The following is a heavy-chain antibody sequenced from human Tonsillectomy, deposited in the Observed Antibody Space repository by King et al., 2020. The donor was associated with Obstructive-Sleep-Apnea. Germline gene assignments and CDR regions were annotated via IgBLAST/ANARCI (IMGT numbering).Heavy chain of an antibody. J-gene: IGHJ4*02. V-gene: IGHV3-23*04. Sequence: VQLVESGGGLVQPGGSLRLSCAASGFTFSIYAMSWVRQAPGKGLEWVSAISGTGGSTYYADSVKGRFTISRDNSKNTLYLQMNSLRAEDTGVYYCAKDPWGEGLEHFDYWGQGTLVTVSS. CDR1: GFTFSIYA. CDR3: AKDPWGEGLEHFDY. CDR2: ISGTGGST. D-gene: IGHD3-3*01.